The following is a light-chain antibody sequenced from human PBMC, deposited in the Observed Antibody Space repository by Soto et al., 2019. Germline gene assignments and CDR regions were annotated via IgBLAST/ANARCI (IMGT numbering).Light chain of an antibody. V-gene: IGKV3-20*01. CDR2: GAS. Sequence: VLSQSPGTLSLCTGERATRSCRVSQSFSSSYLALYQHNPGQAPRLVIYGASSRATGIPDRFSGSGSGSDCTLTISRLEPEDFAVYYCQQYGSSPRTFGQGTKVDIK. CDR1: QSFSSSY. CDR3: QQYGSSPRT. J-gene: IGKJ1*01.